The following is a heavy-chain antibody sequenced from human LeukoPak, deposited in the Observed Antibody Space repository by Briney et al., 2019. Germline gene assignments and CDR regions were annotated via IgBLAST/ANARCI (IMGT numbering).Heavy chain of an antibody. Sequence: SQTLSLTCAISGDSVSSNSAAWNWVRQSPSRGLEWLGRTYYRSKWYTDYAESVKSRVTINPDTSKNQFSLQVNSVTPEDTAVYYCARGSSRIYYYDSSGYSHAFDYWGQGILVTVSS. CDR3: ARGSSRIYYYDSSGYSHAFDY. D-gene: IGHD3-22*01. V-gene: IGHV6-1*01. J-gene: IGHJ4*02. CDR1: GDSVSSNSAA. CDR2: TYYRSKWYT.